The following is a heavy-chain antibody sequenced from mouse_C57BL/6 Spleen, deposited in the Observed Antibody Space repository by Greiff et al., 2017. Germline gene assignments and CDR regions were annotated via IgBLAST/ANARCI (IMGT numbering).Heavy chain of an antibody. CDR3: VRTHDDGSSYGAMDY. CDR2: IRSKSNNYAT. V-gene: IGHV10-1*01. Sequence: EVQLVESGGGLVQPQGSLKLSCAASGFSFHTYAMNWVRQAPGKGLEWVARIRSKSNNYATYYADSVKDRFTISSYDSESMLYLQMNNLKTEDTAMYYCVRTHDDGSSYGAMDYWGQGTSVTVSS. CDR1: GFSFHTYA. J-gene: IGHJ4*01. D-gene: IGHD1-1*01.